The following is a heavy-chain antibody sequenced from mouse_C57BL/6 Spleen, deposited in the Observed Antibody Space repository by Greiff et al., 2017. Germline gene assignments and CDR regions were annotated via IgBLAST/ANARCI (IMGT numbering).Heavy chain of an antibody. V-gene: IGHV1-42*01. J-gene: IGHJ3*01. CDR1: GYSFTGYY. D-gene: IGHD1-1*01. Sequence: EVQLQQPGPELVKPGASVKLSCKASGYSFTGYYMNWVKQSPEKSLEWIGEINPSTGGTTYNQKFKAKATLTVDKSSSTAYMQLKSLTSEDSAVYDCARSTVLRAAWFAYWGQGTLVTVSA. CDR2: INPSTGGT. CDR3: ARSTVLRAAWFAY.